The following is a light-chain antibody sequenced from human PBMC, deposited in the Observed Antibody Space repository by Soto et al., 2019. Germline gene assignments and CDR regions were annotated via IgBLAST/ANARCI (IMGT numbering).Light chain of an antibody. V-gene: IGKV3-11*01. CDR3: QQRINWPLT. J-gene: IGKJ4*01. CDR2: DAS. CDR1: QSLTNN. Sequence: EIVLTQSPATLSLSPGDRATLSCRASQSLTNNSVWYQQKAGQAPRLLIYDASNRAAGIPARFSGSGSGTDFTLTISSLEPEDFAVYYCQQRINWPLTFGGGTKVEIK.